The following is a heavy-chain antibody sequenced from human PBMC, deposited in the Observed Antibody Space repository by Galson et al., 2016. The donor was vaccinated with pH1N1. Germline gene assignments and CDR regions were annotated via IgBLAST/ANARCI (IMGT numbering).Heavy chain of an antibody. V-gene: IGHV4-61*02. CDR3: ARESLEWLIISGHRVELNWFDS. D-gene: IGHD3-3*01. CDR2: VSGTGTT. J-gene: IGHJ5*01. Sequence: TLSLTCTVSGGSISSDSDYWTWIRQPAGKGLEWNGRVSGTGTTNYNPSLKSRVTISIDTSKNQFSLKMASVTAADTAVYFCARESLEWLIISGHRVELNWFDSWGQGTLVTVSS. CDR1: GGSISSDSDY.